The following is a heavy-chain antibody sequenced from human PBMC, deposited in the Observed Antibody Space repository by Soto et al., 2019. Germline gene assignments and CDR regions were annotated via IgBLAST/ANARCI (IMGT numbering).Heavy chain of an antibody. CDR1: GFTFSSYG. J-gene: IGHJ4*02. V-gene: IGHV3-30*03. D-gene: IGHD3-22*01. Sequence: QVQLVESGGGVVQPGRSLRLSCAASGFTFSSYGMHWVRQAPGKGLEWVAVISYDGSNKYYADSVKGRFTISRDNSKNTLYLQMNSLRAEDTAVYYCARDVDSSGYYGALYWGQGTLVTVSS. CDR3: ARDVDSSGYYGALY. CDR2: ISYDGSNK.